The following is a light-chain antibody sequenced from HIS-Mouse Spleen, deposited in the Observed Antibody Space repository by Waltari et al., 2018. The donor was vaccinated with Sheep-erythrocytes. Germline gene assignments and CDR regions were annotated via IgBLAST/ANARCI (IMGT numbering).Light chain of an antibody. Sequence: QSALTQPASVSGSPGQAITISCTGTSRYVGCDNYASWYQPHPGKAPKLMIYEVSNRPSGVSNRFSGSKSGNTASLTISGLQAEDEADYYCSSYTSSSSWVFGGGTKLTVL. CDR2: EVS. J-gene: IGLJ3*02. CDR3: SSYTSSSSWV. CDR1: SRYVGCDNY. V-gene: IGLV2-14*01.